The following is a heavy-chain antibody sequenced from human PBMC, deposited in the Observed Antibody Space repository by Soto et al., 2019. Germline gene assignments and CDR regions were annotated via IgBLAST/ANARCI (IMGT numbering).Heavy chain of an antibody. CDR2: IYESGYT. D-gene: IGHD5-18*01. Sequence: SETLSLTCTVSGASVSSGAYYWGWVRQRPGRGLEWIGYIYESGYTYYNTSLKGRLTISLDRSNNQFSLGLTSVTAADTAVYYCVRVLRHTAMVYPWSDPCGPGTLVTVSS. V-gene: IGHV4-31*03. CDR1: GASVSSGAYY. CDR3: VRVLRHTAMVYPWSDP. J-gene: IGHJ5*02.